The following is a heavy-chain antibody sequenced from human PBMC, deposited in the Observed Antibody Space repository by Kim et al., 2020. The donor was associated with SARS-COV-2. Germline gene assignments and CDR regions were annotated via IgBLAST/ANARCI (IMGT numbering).Heavy chain of an antibody. V-gene: IGHV3-7*01. CDR2: IKQDGSAR. D-gene: IGHD2-21*01. J-gene: IGHJ3*02. CDR3: ARRKISSLRWWSDGGAERNPPRQPFDI. CDR1: GFTFSSYS. Sequence: GGSLRLSCAASGFTFSSYSMNWVRQGPGKGLEWVASIKQDGSARYYVDSVKGRFTISRDNAQNSLHLQMNSLRVEDTAVYYCARRKISSLRWWSDGGAERNPPRQPFDIWGQGTLVTVSS.